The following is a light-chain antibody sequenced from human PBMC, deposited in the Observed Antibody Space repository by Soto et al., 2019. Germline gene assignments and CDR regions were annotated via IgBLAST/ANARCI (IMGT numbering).Light chain of an antibody. CDR1: SSDVGGYDY. J-gene: IGLJ2*01. CDR3: SSYAGSNILV. V-gene: IGLV2-8*01. CDR2: EVS. Sequence: QSALTQPPSASGSPGQSVTISCTGTSSDVGGYDYVSGYQQHPGKAPKLMIFEVSKRPSGVPDRFSGSKSGNTASLTVSGLQAEDEADYYCSSYAGSNILVFGGGTKLTVL.